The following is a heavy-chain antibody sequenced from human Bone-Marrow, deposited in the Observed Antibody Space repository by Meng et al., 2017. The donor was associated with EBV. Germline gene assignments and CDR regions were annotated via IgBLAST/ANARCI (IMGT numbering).Heavy chain of an antibody. CDR3: AMGLATDFDY. CDR1: GYTFTGYY. CDR2: INPNSGGT. J-gene: IGHJ4*02. V-gene: IGHV1-2*02. D-gene: IGHD5-12*01. Sequence: QVALVQSGAEVKKPGASLKVSCKASGYTFTGYYIHWVRQAPGQGLEWVGWINPNSGGTNYAEKFQGRVTMTRDTSITTAFMELSSLKSDDTAVYYCAMGLATDFDYWGQGTLVTVSS.